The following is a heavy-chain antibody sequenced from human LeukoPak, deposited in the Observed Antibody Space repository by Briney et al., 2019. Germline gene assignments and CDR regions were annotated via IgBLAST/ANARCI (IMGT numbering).Heavy chain of an antibody. Sequence: PSETLSLTCTVSDDSMSSYYWSWIRQPPGKGLEWIGYIYYSGSTNYNPSLKSRVTISVDTSKNQFSLKLSSVTAADTAVYYCARDPGHYDFWSGYYMWDNWFDPWGQGTLVTVSS. CDR2: IYYSGST. D-gene: IGHD3-3*01. V-gene: IGHV4-59*01. CDR1: DDSMSSYY. CDR3: ARDPGHYDFWSGYYMWDNWFDP. J-gene: IGHJ5*02.